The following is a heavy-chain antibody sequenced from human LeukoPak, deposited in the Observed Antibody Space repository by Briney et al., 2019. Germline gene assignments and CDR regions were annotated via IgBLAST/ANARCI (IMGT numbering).Heavy chain of an antibody. CDR1: GGSISSGGYS. V-gene: IGHV4-30-2*01. J-gene: IGHJ6*02. Sequence: SPSQTLSLTCAVSGGSISSGGYSWSWIRQPPGKGLEWIGYIYHSGSTYYNPSLKSRVTISVDTSKNQFSLKLSSVTAADTAVYYCAREDRYYYGMDVWGQGTTVTVSS. CDR3: AREDRYYYGMDV. CDR2: IYHSGST.